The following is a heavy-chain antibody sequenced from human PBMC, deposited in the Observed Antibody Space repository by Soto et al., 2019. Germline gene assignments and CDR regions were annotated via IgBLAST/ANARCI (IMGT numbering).Heavy chain of an antibody. Sequence: ASVKVSCKASGYTFTSYDISWVRQAPGQGLEWMGWISAYNGNTNYAQKLQGRVTMTTDTSTSTAYMELRSLRSGDTAVYYCARDVDYYGSGSYTPYYYYGMDVWGQGTTVTSP. CDR3: ARDVDYYGSGSYTPYYYYGMDV. V-gene: IGHV1-18*01. J-gene: IGHJ6*02. CDR2: ISAYNGNT. D-gene: IGHD3-10*01. CDR1: GYTFTSYD.